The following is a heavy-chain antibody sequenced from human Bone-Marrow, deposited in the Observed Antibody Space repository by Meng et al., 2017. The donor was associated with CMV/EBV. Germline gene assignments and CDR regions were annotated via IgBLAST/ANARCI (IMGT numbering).Heavy chain of an antibody. D-gene: IGHD3-3*01. CDR1: GYTFTSYG. J-gene: IGHJ6*02. Sequence: ASVKVSCKASGYTFTSYGISWVRQAPGQGLEWMGWISAYNGNTNYAQKLQGRVTMTTDTSTSTAYMELRSLRSDDTAVYYCARHYYDFWSGYLYYYYYGMDVWGQGTTVTVPS. CDR3: ARHYYDFWSGYLYYYYYGMDV. V-gene: IGHV1-18*01. CDR2: ISAYNGNT.